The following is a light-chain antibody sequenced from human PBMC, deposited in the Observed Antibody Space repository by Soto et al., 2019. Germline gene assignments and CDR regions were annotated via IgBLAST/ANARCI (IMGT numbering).Light chain of an antibody. Sequence: QSALTQPRSVSGSPGQSVTISCTGTTSDVGGYDYVSWYQQHPGKAPKLMIYDVIKRPSGVPDRFSGSKSGNTASLTISGLQAEDEADYYCCSYAGGYTFGVFGGGTQLTVL. J-gene: IGLJ2*01. CDR3: CSYAGGYTFGV. CDR1: TSDVGGYDY. CDR2: DVI. V-gene: IGLV2-11*01.